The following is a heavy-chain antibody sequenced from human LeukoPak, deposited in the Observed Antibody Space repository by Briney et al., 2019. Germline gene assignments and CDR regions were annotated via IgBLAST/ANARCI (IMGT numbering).Heavy chain of an antibody. Sequence: PGGSLRLSCAASGFTFSSYWMSWVRQAPGKGLEWVANIKQDGSEKYYVDSVKGRFTISRDNAKNSLYLQMNSLRAEDTAVYYCAREHCSSTSCYSPVDYWGQGTLVTVSS. D-gene: IGHD2-2*01. CDR2: IKQDGSEK. J-gene: IGHJ4*02. CDR3: AREHCSSTSCYSPVDY. V-gene: IGHV3-7*01. CDR1: GFTFSSYW.